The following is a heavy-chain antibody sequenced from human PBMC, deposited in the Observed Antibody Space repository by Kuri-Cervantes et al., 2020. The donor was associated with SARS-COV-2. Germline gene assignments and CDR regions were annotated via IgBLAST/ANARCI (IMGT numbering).Heavy chain of an antibody. J-gene: IGHJ3*02. CDR2: ISYSGGS. Sequence: GSLRLSCTVSGGSITSNNYYWGWIRQPPGKGPEYIGTISYSGGSYYNPSLKSRVTISVDTSKNQFSLKLSSVTAADTAVYYCARRQLVSGLNEDAFDIWGQGTMVTVSS. D-gene: IGHD6-6*01. V-gene: IGHV4-39*07. CDR1: GGSITSNNYY. CDR3: ARRQLVSGLNEDAFDI.